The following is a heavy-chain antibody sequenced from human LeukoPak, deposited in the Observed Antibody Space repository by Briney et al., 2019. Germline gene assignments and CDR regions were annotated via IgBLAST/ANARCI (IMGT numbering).Heavy chain of an antibody. J-gene: IGHJ4*02. Sequence: PSETLSLTCAVSGYSISSSYYWGWIRQPPAKGLEWIGNFHHTGKTDYNPSLKSRVTILVDTSKNQFSLRLSSVTAADTAVYYCAIDGGGYYDSSVYPWEYWGRGTLVTVSS. V-gene: IGHV4-38-2*02. D-gene: IGHD3-22*01. CDR1: GYSISSSYY. CDR2: FHHTGKT. CDR3: AIDGGGYYDSSVYPWEY.